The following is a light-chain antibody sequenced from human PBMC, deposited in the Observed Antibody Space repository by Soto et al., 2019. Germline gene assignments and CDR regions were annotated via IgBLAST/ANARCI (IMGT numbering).Light chain of an antibody. CDR1: SSDVGGYNY. CDR2: EVS. V-gene: IGLV2-14*01. Sequence: QSALIQPASVSGSPGQSITISCTGTSSDVGGYNYVSWYQQHPGKAPKFMIYEVSNRPSGVSNRFSGSKSGNTASLTISGLQAEDEADYYCSSYTSSSTHWVFGGGTQLTVL. J-gene: IGLJ3*02. CDR3: SSYTSSSTHWV.